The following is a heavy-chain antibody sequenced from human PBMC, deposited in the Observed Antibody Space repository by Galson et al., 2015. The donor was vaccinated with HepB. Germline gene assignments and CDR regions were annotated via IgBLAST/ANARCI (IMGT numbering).Heavy chain of an antibody. J-gene: IGHJ6*02. D-gene: IGHD3-10*01. CDR1: GGTFSSYA. CDR3: ARDRSGSYPDSFTRILDYYYYYYGMDV. CDR2: IIPIFGIA. V-gene: IGHV1-69*13. Sequence: SVKVSCKASGGTFSSYAISWVRQAPGQGLEWMGGIIPIFGIANYAQKFQGRVTITADESTSTAYMELRSLRSDDTAVYYCARDRSGSYPDSFTRILDYYYYYYGMDVWGQGTTVTVSS.